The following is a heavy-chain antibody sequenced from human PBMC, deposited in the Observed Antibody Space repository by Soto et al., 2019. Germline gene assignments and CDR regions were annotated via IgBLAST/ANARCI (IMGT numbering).Heavy chain of an antibody. Sequence: DVQLLESGGGLVQPGGSLRLSCAASEFPLRSYAMSWVRQAPGKGLEWVSAMSASGDGTYYADSVKGRFTISRDISENTLYLQMNSLRADDTAVYYCAQDYPEISAAGNYWGQGTLVTVSS. CDR2: MSASGDGT. J-gene: IGHJ4*02. V-gene: IGHV3-23*01. CDR3: AQDYPEISAAGNY. CDR1: EFPLRSYA. D-gene: IGHD6-13*01.